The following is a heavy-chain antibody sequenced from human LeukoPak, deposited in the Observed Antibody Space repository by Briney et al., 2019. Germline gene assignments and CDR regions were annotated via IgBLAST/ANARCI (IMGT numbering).Heavy chain of an antibody. D-gene: IGHD1-1*01. J-gene: IGHJ4*02. V-gene: IGHV3-30*18. CDR2: ITNDGSRQ. CDR3: AKGRRTGFVDY. CDR1: GFTFSSYG. Sequence: ERSLRLSCAASGFTFSSYGMHWVRQAPGKGLEWLAVITNDGSRQFYADSVKGRFTVSRDNSKSLLFLQMESLRHDDTGIYYCAKGRRTGFVDYWGQGALVTVSS.